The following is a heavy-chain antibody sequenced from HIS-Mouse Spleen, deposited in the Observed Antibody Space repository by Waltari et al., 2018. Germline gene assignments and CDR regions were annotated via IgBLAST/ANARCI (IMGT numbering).Heavy chain of an antibody. CDR3: AREIPYSSSWYDWYFDL. CDR1: GGSISSSSYY. D-gene: IGHD6-13*01. V-gene: IGHV4-39*07. CDR2: IYYSGST. Sequence: QLQLQESGPGLVKPSETLSLTCTVSGGSISSSSYYWGWIRQPPGKGLGRIGSIYYSGSTYYNPSLKSRVTISVDTSKTQFSLKLSSVTAADTAVYYCAREIPYSSSWYDWYFDLWGRGTLVTVSS. J-gene: IGHJ2*01.